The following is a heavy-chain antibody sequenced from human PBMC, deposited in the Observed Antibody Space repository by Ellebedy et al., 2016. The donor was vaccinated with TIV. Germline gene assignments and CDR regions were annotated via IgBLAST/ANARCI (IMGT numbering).Heavy chain of an antibody. CDR2: IYYSGST. Sequence: MPSETLSLTCTVSGGSISSYYWSWIRQPPGKGLEWIGYIYYSGSTNYNPSLKSRVTISVDTSKNQFSLKLNSVTAADTAVYYCARGGYNANFNYWGQGTQVTVSS. CDR3: ARGGYNANFNY. J-gene: IGHJ4*02. CDR1: GGSISSYY. V-gene: IGHV4-59*08. D-gene: IGHD5-24*01.